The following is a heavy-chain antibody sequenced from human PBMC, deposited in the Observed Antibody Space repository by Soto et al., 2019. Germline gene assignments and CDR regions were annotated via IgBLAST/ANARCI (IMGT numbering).Heavy chain of an antibody. V-gene: IGHV3-48*01. CDR2: ISSSSNAI. D-gene: IGHD4-17*01. CDR1: GFTFDDYA. Sequence: GGSLRLSCAATGFTFDDYAMHWVRQAPGKGLEWVSHISSSSNAIHYADSVKGRFTISRDNAKNSLYLQMNSLRAEDTALYYCARVLYGGNEYWGQGTLVTVSS. J-gene: IGHJ4*02. CDR3: ARVLYGGNEY.